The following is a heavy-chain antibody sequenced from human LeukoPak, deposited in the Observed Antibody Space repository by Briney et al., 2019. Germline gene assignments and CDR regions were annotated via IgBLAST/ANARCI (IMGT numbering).Heavy chain of an antibody. J-gene: IGHJ4*02. CDR2: IYYSGGT. CDR3: ARVEAVAGTGFDY. CDR1: GGSISSYY. V-gene: IGHV4-59*08. D-gene: IGHD6-19*01. Sequence: PSETLSLTCTVSGGSISSYYWSWIRQPPGKGLEWIGYIYYSGGTNYNPSLKSRVTISVDTSKNQFSLKLSSVTAADTAVYYCARVEAVAGTGFDYWGQGTLVTVSS.